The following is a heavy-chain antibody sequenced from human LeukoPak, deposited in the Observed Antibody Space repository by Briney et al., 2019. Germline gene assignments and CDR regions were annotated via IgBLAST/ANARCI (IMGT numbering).Heavy chain of an antibody. CDR3: ARKCYYGSEPHDAFDI. D-gene: IGHD3-10*01. CDR1: GFSLSTSGVG. CDR2: IYWDDDK. J-gene: IGHJ3*02. Sequence: SGPTLVKPTQTLTLTCTFSGFSLSTSGVGVGWIRQPPGKALEWLALIYWDDDKRYSPSLKSRLTITKDTSKNQVVLTMTNMDPVDTATYYCARKCYYGSEPHDAFDIWGQGTMVTVSS. V-gene: IGHV2-5*02.